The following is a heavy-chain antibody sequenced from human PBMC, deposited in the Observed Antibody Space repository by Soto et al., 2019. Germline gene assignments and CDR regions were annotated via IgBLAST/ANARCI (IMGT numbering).Heavy chain of an antibody. CDR1: GGSFSGYY. V-gene: IGHV4-34*01. CDR3: ARGEEVVVVPAALFYYYGMDV. Sequence: SETLSLTCAVYGGSFSGYYWSWIRQPPGKGLEWIGEINHSGSTNYNPSLKSRVTISVDTSKNQFSLKLSSVTAADTAVYYCARGEEVVVVPAALFYYYGMDVWGQGTTVTVSS. CDR2: INHSGST. J-gene: IGHJ6*02. D-gene: IGHD2-2*01.